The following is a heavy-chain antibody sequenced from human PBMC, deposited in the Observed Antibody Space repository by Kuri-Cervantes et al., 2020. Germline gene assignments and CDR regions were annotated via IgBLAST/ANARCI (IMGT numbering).Heavy chain of an antibody. CDR3: ATSSSAGRITVFGVLGPRELRH. Sequence: SETLSLTCAVSGYSISSGYYWGWIRQPLGKGLEWIGSIYHSGSTYSNPSLKSRVTISVDTSKNQFSLKLSSVIAADTAVYYRATSSSAGRITVFGVLGPRELRHWGQGTLVTVSS. J-gene: IGHJ1*01. V-gene: IGHV4-38-2*01. CDR2: IYHSGST. D-gene: IGHD3-3*01. CDR1: GYSISSGYY.